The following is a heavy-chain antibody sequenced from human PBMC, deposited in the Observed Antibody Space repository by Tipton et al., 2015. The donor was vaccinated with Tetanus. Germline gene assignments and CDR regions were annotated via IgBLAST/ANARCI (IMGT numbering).Heavy chain of an antibody. Sequence: SLRLSCAASGFTFRSYGMHWVRQAPGKGLEWVALIWYDGSNKNYADSVKGRFTISRDNSKNTLYLQMNSLSAEDTAVYYCARGIAIVRARDWYFDVWGRGTLVTVSS. CDR3: ARGIAIVRARDWYFDV. CDR2: IWYDGSNK. D-gene: IGHD2/OR15-2a*01. CDR1: GFTFRSYG. J-gene: IGHJ2*01. V-gene: IGHV3-33*01.